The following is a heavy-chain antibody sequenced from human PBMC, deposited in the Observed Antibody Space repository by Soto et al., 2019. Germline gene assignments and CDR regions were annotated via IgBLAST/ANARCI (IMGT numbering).Heavy chain of an antibody. D-gene: IGHD7-27*01. Sequence: GGSLRLSCAASGFTFSSYAMHWVRQAPGKGLEWVAVISYDGSNKYYAVSVKGRFTISRDNSKNTLYLQMNSLRAEDTAVYYCARDKAETGDHDAFDIWGQGTMVTVSS. CDR2: ISYDGSNK. CDR1: GFTFSSYA. V-gene: IGHV3-30*04. CDR3: ARDKAETGDHDAFDI. J-gene: IGHJ3*02.